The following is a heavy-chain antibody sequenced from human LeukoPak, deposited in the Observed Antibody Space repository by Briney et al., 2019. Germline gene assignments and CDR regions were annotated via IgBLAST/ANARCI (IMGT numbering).Heavy chain of an antibody. CDR1: GYTFTGYY. Sequence: GASVKVSCKASGYTFTGYYMHWVRQAPGQGLEWMGWINPNSGGTNYAQKLQGRVTMTRDTSISTAYMELSRLRSDNTAVYYCARDTDSSGYYYAANWGQGTLVTVSS. D-gene: IGHD3-22*01. V-gene: IGHV1-2*02. CDR3: ARDTDSSGYYYAAN. J-gene: IGHJ4*02. CDR2: INPNSGGT.